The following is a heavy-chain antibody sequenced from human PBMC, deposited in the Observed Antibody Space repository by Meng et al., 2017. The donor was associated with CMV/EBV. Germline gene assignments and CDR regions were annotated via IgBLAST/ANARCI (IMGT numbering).Heavy chain of an antibody. CDR2: ISSSCSTI. CDR3: ARHTLYYYGSGSYSFAAVVSGEYYYYYGMDV. Sequence: GESLKISCAASGFTFSDYYMSWIRQAPGKGLEWVSYISSSCSTIYYADSVKGRFTISRDNAKNSLYLQMNSLRAEDTAVYYCARHTLYYYGSGSYSFAAVVSGEYYYYYGMDVWGQGTTVTVSS. D-gene: IGHD3-10*01. V-gene: IGHV3-11*01. J-gene: IGHJ6*02. CDR1: GFTFSDYY.